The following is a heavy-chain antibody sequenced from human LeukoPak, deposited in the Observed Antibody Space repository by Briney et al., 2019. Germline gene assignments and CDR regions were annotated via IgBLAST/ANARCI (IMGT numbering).Heavy chain of an antibody. CDR1: GGSISSYY. Sequence: SETLSLTCTVSGGSISSYYWGWIRQPPGKGLEWIGYIYYSGSTYYNPSLKSRVTISVDTSKNQFSLKLSSVTAADTAVYYCARDRPSGGYYGMDVWGQGTTVTVSS. CDR3: ARDRPSGGYYGMDV. D-gene: IGHD2-15*01. CDR2: IYYSGST. J-gene: IGHJ6*02. V-gene: IGHV4-30-4*01.